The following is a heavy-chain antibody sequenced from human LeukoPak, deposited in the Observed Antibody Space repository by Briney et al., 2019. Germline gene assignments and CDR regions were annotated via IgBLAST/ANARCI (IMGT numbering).Heavy chain of an antibody. CDR1: GGSISSSSHY. CDR3: TNSITGYYDFWSGYYKDAFDI. D-gene: IGHD3-3*01. Sequence: PSETLSLTCTVSGGSISSSSHYWGWIRQPPGKGLEWIGSMYYRGSTYHNPSLKSRVTISVDTSKNQFSLKLSSVTAADTAVYYCTNSITGYYDFWSGYYKDAFDIWGQGTMVTVSS. V-gene: IGHV4-39*07. J-gene: IGHJ3*02. CDR2: MYYRGST.